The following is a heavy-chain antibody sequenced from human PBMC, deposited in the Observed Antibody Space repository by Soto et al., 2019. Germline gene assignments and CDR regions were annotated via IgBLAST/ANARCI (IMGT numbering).Heavy chain of an antibody. J-gene: IGHJ6*02. CDR2: INAGNGNT. CDR1: GYTFTSYA. D-gene: IGHD6-6*01. Sequence: GASVKVSCKASGYTFTSYAMHWVRQAPGQRLEWMGWINAGNGNTKYSQKFQGRVTITRDTSASTAYMELSSLRSEDTAVYYCAREYSSSSLYYYYGMDVWGQGTTVTVSS. V-gene: IGHV1-3*01. CDR3: AREYSSSSLYYYYGMDV.